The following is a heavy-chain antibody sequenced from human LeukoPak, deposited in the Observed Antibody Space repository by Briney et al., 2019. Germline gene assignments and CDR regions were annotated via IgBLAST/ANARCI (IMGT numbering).Heavy chain of an antibody. CDR2: ISSSGSTT. D-gene: IGHD3-10*01. CDR1: GFTFSSYE. V-gene: IGHV3-48*03. Sequence: GGSLRLSCAASGFTFSSYEMNWVRQAPGKGLEWVSYISSSGSTTYYADSVKGRFTISRDNAKNSLNLQMNSLRAEDTAVYYCARYGDYWGQGTLVTVCS. CDR3: ARYGDY. J-gene: IGHJ4*02.